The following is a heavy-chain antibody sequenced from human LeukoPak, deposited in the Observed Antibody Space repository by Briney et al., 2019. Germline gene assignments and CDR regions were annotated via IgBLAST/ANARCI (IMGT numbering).Heavy chain of an antibody. Sequence: ASVKVSCKASGYTFTSYYMHWVRQAPGQGLEWMGIINPSGGSTSYAQKFQGRVTMTRDTSTSTVYMELSSLRSEDTAVYYCARGNPGIAAATRVPFDYWGQGTLVTVSS. CDR3: ARGNPGIAAATRVPFDY. CDR2: INPSGGST. D-gene: IGHD6-13*01. J-gene: IGHJ4*02. V-gene: IGHV1-46*01. CDR1: GYTFTSYY.